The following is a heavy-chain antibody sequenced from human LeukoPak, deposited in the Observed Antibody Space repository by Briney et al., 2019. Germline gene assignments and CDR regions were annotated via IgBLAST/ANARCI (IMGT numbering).Heavy chain of an antibody. J-gene: IGHJ3*02. CDR1: GGSISSYY. D-gene: IGHD5-18*01. Sequence: PSETLSLTCTVSGGSISSYYWSWIRQPPGKGLEWIGYIYYSESTNYNPSLKSRVTISVDTSKNQFSLKLSSVTAADTAVYYCARNRYSYGYGSDDAFDIWGQGTMVTVSS. CDR2: IYYSEST. V-gene: IGHV4-59*01. CDR3: ARNRYSYGYGSDDAFDI.